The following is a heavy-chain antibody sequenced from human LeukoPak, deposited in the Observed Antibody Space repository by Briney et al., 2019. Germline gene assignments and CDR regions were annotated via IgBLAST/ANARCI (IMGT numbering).Heavy chain of an antibody. CDR2: IYYSGST. D-gene: IGHD4-17*01. J-gene: IGHJ4*02. CDR1: GGSINFNH. CDR3: ARDPYGDYEIDY. V-gene: IGHV4-59*01. Sequence: KASETLSLTCSVSGGSINFNHWSWIRQPAGKGLEWIGYIYYSGSTNYNPSLKSRVTISVDTSKNQFSLKLSSVTAADTAVYYCARDPYGDYEIDYWGQGTLVTVSS.